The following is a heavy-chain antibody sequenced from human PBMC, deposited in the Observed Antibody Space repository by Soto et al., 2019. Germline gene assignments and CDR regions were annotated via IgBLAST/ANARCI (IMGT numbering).Heavy chain of an antibody. J-gene: IGHJ6*02. V-gene: IGHV5-51*01. CDR2: IYPGDSDA. CDR1: GDSFTSYW. D-gene: IGHD6-19*01. CDR3: ARHGDSYSSGWPLGGYYYGMDV. Sequence: GESLKISCKGSGDSFTSYWIGWVRQMPGKGLEWMGIIYPGDSDARYSPSFQGQVTISADKSISTAYLQWSSLKASDTAMYYCARHGDSYSSGWPLGGYYYGMDVWGQGTTVTVSS.